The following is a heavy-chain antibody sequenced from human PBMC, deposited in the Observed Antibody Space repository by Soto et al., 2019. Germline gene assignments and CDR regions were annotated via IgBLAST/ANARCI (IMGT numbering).Heavy chain of an antibody. V-gene: IGHV3-15*01. CDR1: AFTFSNAW. CDR3: TTREIAVAGIIDY. CDR2: IKSKTDCGTT. Sequence: GGSLRLSCAASAFTFSNAWMSCVRHSPGNWLEWVYRIKSKTDCGTTDYAARVKGRFTISRDDSKNTLYLQMNSLKTEDTAVYYCTTREIAVAGIIDYWGQGTLVTVSS. J-gene: IGHJ4*02. D-gene: IGHD6-19*01.